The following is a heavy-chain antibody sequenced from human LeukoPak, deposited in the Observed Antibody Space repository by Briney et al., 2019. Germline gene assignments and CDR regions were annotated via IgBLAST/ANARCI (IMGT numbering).Heavy chain of an antibody. CDR1: GYTFTSYY. D-gene: IGHD4-17*01. J-gene: IGHJ4*02. CDR3: ARGGSRATVTAFDY. V-gene: IGHV1-46*01. CDR2: INPSGGST. Sequence: ASVKVSCKASGYTFTSYYIHWVRQAPGQGLEWMGRINPSGGSTSYAQRFQGRVTMTRDMSTSTVYMELNSLRSEDTAVYYCARGGSRATVTAFDYWGQGALVTVSS.